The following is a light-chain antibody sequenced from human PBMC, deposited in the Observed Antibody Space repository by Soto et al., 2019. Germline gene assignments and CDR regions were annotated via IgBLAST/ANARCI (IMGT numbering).Light chain of an antibody. CDR2: IAS. J-gene: IGKJ5*01. Sequence: IQLNQSPSSLSASIGDRVTVTCRASQGISNSLAWYQQKPGKARKLLTYIASTLQNGVPPRFSGSGFGTDFTLSISSLQPEDFATYYCQQLDRYPLTFGQGTRLEIK. CDR1: QGISNS. CDR3: QQLDRYPLT. V-gene: IGKV1-9*01.